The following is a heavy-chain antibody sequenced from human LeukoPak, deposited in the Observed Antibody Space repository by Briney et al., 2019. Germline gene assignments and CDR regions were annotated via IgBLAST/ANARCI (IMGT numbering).Heavy chain of an antibody. CDR2: INHSGST. CDR1: GGSFSGYY. J-gene: IGHJ4*02. V-gene: IGHV4-34*01. D-gene: IGHD3-22*01. Sequence: SETLSLTCAVYGGSFSGYYWSWIRQPPGKGLEWIGEINHSGSTNYNPSLKSRVTISVDTSKNQFSLKLSAVTAADTAVYYCARGPYLRITRIVAHPRGFDYWGQGTLVNVSS. CDR3: ARGPYLRITRIVAHPRGFDY.